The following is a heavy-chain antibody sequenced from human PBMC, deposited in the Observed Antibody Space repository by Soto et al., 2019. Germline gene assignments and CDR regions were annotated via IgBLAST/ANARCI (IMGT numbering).Heavy chain of an antibody. V-gene: IGHV4-30-4*01. Sequence: QVQLQESGPGLVKPSQTLSLTCTVSGGSISSGDYFWSWIRQSPGKGLEWIGYISSIGSTYYNPSLKSRVSVSRDTSKNQFSLTLSPVTTTDTDVYYCARGLVIRPYYYHGMDVWGQGPTVTVAS. CDR3: ARGLVIRPYYYHGMDV. CDR2: ISSIGST. J-gene: IGHJ6*02. D-gene: IGHD3-9*01. CDR1: GGSISSGDYF.